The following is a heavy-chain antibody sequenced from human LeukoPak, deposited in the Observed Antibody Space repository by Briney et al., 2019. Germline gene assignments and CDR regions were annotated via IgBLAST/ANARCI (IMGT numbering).Heavy chain of an antibody. Sequence: PGGSLRLSCAASGFTFSSYWMHWVRQAPGKGLVWVSRINSDGSSTSYADSVKGRFTISRDNAKNTLYLQMNSLRAEDTAVYYCAKSGYARGEYFDYWGQGTLVTVSS. D-gene: IGHD3-22*01. J-gene: IGHJ4*02. CDR3: AKSGYARGEYFDY. CDR1: GFTFSSYW. V-gene: IGHV3-74*01. CDR2: INSDGSST.